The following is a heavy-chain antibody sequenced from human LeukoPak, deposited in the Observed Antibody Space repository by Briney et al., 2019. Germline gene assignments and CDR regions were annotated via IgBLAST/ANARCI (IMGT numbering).Heavy chain of an antibody. CDR1: KFTFSNYA. D-gene: IGHD1-26*01. CDR3: AKHSRSYFYADFDY. CDR2: VSGNGGST. Sequence: GGSLRLSCAASKFTFSNYAMSWVRQAPGKGLEWVSGVSGNGGSTYYADSVKGRFTISRDNSKNTLYLQMNSLRAEDTAVYYCAKHSRSYFYADFDYWGQGTLVTVSS. V-gene: IGHV3-23*01. J-gene: IGHJ4*02.